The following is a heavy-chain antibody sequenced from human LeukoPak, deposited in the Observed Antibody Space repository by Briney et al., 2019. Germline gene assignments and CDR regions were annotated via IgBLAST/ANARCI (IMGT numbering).Heavy chain of an antibody. V-gene: IGHV4-34*01. D-gene: IGHD3-10*01. J-gene: IGHJ4*02. CDR3: AINDGSGSYYKSDY. CDR2: IDQSGGT. Sequence: PSETLSLTCGVYGGSFSGFYWSWLRQPPGKGLEWIGEIDQSGGTNYNPSLKSRVTITIDTSKNQFSLKVNSVTAADTAVYYCAINDGSGSYYKSDYWGQGTLVTVSS. CDR1: GGSFSGFY.